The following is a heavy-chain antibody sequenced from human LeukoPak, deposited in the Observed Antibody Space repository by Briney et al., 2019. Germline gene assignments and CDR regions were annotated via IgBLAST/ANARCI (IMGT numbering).Heavy chain of an antibody. CDR3: TTADYYDSSGLGY. D-gene: IGHD3-22*01. J-gene: IGHJ4*02. CDR1: GFTFSNAW. Sequence: GGSLRLSCAASGFTFSNAWMSWVRQAPGKGLEWVGRIKSKTDGGTTDYAAPVKGRFTISRDDSKNTLYLQMNSLKTEDTAVYYCTTADYYDSSGLGYWGQGTLVTVSS. V-gene: IGHV3-15*01. CDR2: IKSKTDGGTT.